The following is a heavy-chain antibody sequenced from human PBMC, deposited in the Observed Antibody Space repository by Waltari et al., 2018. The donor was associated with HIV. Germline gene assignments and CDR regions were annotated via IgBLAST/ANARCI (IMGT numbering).Heavy chain of an antibody. Sequence: QVQLQESGPGLVKPSQTLSLTCTVSGGSISSGSYYWSWIRQPAGKGLEWIGRIYTSGSTNYNPSPKSRVTISVDTSKNQFSLKLSSVTAADTAVYYCARGRYYGSGSLGEFDYWGQGTLVTVSS. D-gene: IGHD3-10*01. J-gene: IGHJ4*02. V-gene: IGHV4-61*02. CDR2: IYTSGST. CDR1: GGSISSGSYY. CDR3: ARGRYYGSGSLGEFDY.